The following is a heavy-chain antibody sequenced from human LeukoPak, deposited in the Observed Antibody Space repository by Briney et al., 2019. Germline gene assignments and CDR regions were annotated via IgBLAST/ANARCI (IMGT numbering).Heavy chain of an antibody. Sequence: SETLSLTCAVDGGSFSGYYWSWIRQPPGKGLEWIGEINHSGGTNYNPSLKSRVTISVDTSKNQFSLKLSSVTAADTAVYYCARHYSVLTGYYGSPRPNWFDPWGQGTPVTVSS. CDR3: ARHYSVLTGYYGSPRPNWFDP. V-gene: IGHV4-34*01. J-gene: IGHJ5*02. CDR1: GGSFSGYY. CDR2: INHSGGT. D-gene: IGHD3-9*01.